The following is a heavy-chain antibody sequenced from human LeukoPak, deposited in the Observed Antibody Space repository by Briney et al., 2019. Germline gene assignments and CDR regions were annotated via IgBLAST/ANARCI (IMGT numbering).Heavy chain of an antibody. CDR3: ARLNVLNNSVLHHFDR. Sequence: SETLSLTCTVSGGSISDYYWSWIRQPPGKGLECVGYINYSGNTDYNPSLKSRVTISVDTSKNHFSLKLNSVTAADTAVYYCARLNVLNNSVLHHFDRWGQGTLVTVSS. CDR1: GGSISDYY. V-gene: IGHV4-59*08. J-gene: IGHJ4*02. CDR2: INYSGNT. D-gene: IGHD1/OR15-1a*01.